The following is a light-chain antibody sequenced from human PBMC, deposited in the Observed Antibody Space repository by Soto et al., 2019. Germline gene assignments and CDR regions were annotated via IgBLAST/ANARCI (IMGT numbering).Light chain of an antibody. V-gene: IGKV1-39*01. J-gene: IGKJ5*01. CDR1: QSISSY. CDR2: AAS. CDR3: QQSYSTPPIT. Sequence: IQMTQSPSSLSASVGDRVTITCRASQSISSYLNWYQQKPGKAPKLLIYAASSLQSGVPSRFSGSGSGTDFTLTISILQPEDLATYYCQQSYSTPPITFGLGTRLELK.